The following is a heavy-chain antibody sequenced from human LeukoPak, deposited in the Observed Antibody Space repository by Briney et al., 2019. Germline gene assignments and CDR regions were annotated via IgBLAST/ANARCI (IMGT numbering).Heavy chain of an antibody. V-gene: IGHV4-34*01. CDR1: GGSFRGYY. Sequence: SETLSLTCAVYGGSFRGYYWSGIRQPPGKGLEWIGEINHSGSTNYNPSLKSRATISVDPSKTQFSLKLSSVTPADTAVYYCASNYYDFWSGYANWFDPWGQGTLVTVSS. CDR3: ASNYYDFWSGYANWFDP. J-gene: IGHJ5*02. D-gene: IGHD3-3*01. CDR2: INHSGST.